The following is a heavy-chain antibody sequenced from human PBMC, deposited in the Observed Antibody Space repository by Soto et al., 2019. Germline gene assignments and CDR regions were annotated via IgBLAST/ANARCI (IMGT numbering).Heavy chain of an antibody. CDR2: INPYNGNT. CDR1: GYTFTSYG. D-gene: IGHD1-26*01. Sequence: ASVKVSCKASGYTFTSYGISGVRQAPGQGLEWMGWINPYNGNTNYAQKLQGRVTMTTDTSTSTAYMELRSLRSDDTAVYYCARDPVGGNWFDPWGQGTLVTVSS. CDR3: ARDPVGGNWFDP. J-gene: IGHJ5*02. V-gene: IGHV1-18*01.